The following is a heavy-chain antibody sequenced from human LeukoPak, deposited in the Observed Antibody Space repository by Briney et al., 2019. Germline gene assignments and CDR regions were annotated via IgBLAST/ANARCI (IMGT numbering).Heavy chain of an antibody. V-gene: IGHV4-59*01. CDR1: GGSISSYY. Sequence: SSETLSLTCTVSGGSISSYYWSWIRQPPGKGLEGIGYIYYSGSTNYKPSIKSRVTISVETSKNQFSLKLRSVTAADTAVYYCARVTGYMIEDYFDYWGQGTLVTVSS. D-gene: IGHD3-22*01. CDR2: IYYSGST. CDR3: ARVTGYMIEDYFDY. J-gene: IGHJ4*02.